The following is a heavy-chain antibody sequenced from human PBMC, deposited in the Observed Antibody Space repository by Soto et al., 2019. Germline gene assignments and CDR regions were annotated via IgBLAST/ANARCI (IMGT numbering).Heavy chain of an antibody. CDR1: GYTFTSFA. V-gene: IGHV1-3*01. J-gene: IGHJ4*02. CDR3: VRGPQDY. CDR2: INADNGNT. Sequence: ASVKVSCKASGYTFTSFAIHWVRQAPGQRLEWMGWINADNGNTKYSQKFQGRVTITRDTSASTAYMELSSLTSEDTAVFYCVRGPQDYWGQGTLVTVSS.